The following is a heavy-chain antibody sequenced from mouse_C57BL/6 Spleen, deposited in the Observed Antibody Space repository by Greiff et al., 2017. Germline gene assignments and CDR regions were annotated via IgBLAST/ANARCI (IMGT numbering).Heavy chain of an antibody. J-gene: IGHJ3*01. Sequence: VMLVESGPGLVAPSQSLSITCTVSGFSLTSYGVDWVRQSPGKGLEWLGVIWGVGSTNYNSALKSRLSISKDNSKSQVFLKMNSLQTDDTAMYYWASGTTGFAYWSQGTLVTVSA. V-gene: IGHV2-6*01. CDR1: GFSLTSYG. CDR3: ASGTTGFAY. D-gene: IGHD2-1*01. CDR2: IWGVGST.